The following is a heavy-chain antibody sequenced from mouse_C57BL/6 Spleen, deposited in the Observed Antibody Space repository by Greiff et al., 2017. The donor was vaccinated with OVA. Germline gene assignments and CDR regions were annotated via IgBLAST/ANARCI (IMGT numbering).Heavy chain of an antibody. CDR2: ISYDGSN. Sequence: EVQLVESGPGLVKPSQSLSLTCSVTGYSIPSGYYWNWIRQFPGNKLEWMGYISYDGSNNYNPSLKNRISITRDTSKNQFFLKLNSVTTEDTATYYCARGELLFYYFDYWGQGTTLTVSS. CDR3: ARGELLFYYFDY. J-gene: IGHJ2*01. D-gene: IGHD2-1*01. V-gene: IGHV3-6*01. CDR1: GYSIPSGYY.